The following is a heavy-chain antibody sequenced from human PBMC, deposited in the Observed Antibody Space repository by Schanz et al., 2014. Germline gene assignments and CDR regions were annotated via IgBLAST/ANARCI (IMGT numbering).Heavy chain of an antibody. V-gene: IGHV1-18*01. CDR2: ISGYNGDT. Sequence: QVHLVRLGFEVKSLGPQGGSPSKPLGTSLTAFLFNWFRQPLGQGLEWMGWISGYNGDTNYAPKFQDRVTMTTDTSTSTAYMELRSLISDDTAVYYCVRDAGWAFGDYHGMDVWGQGTTVTVSS. CDR1: GTSLTAFL. CDR3: VRDAGWAFGDYHGMDV. J-gene: IGHJ6*02. D-gene: IGHD3-10*01.